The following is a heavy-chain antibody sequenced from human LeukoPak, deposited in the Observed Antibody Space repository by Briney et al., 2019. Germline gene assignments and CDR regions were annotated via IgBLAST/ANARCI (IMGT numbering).Heavy chain of an antibody. CDR1: GGTFSSYA. CDR2: IIPILGIA. Sequence: SVKVSCKASGGTFSSYAISWVRQAPGQGLEWMGRIIPILGIANYAQKFQGRVTITADKSTSTAYMELSSPRSEDTAVYYCAREAGYCSSTSCYPPYYYYGMDVWGQGTTVTVSS. J-gene: IGHJ6*02. V-gene: IGHV1-69*04. CDR3: AREAGYCSSTSCYPPYYYYGMDV. D-gene: IGHD2-2*01.